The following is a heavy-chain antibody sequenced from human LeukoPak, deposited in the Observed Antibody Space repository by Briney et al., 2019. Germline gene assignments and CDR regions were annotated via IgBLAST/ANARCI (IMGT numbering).Heavy chain of an antibody. CDR2: INHSGSN. CDR3: ARGVSGVDP. V-gene: IGHV4-34*01. CDR1: GGSFSGYY. J-gene: IGHJ5*02. Sequence: SETLSLTCAVYGGSFSGYYWSWIRQPPGKGLEWIGEINHSGSNNYNPSLKSRVTISVDTSKTQFSLKLSSVTAADTAVYYCARGVSGVDPWGQGTLVTVSS. D-gene: IGHD1-26*01.